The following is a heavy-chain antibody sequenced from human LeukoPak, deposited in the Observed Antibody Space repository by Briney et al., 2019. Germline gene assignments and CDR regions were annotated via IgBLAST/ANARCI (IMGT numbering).Heavy chain of an antibody. CDR3: ARVSAAAGEDIDY. CDR2: IYYSGST. D-gene: IGHD6-13*01. CDR1: GGSISSSSYY. V-gene: IGHV4-39*07. Sequence: PSETLSLTCTVSGGSISSSSYYWGWLRQPPGKGLEWIGSIYYSGSTYYNPSLKSRVTISVDTSKNQFSLKLSSVTAADTGVYYCARVSAAAGEDIDYWGQGTLVTVSS. J-gene: IGHJ4*02.